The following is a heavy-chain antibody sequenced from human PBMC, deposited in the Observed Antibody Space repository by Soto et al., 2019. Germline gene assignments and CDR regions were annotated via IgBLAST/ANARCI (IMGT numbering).Heavy chain of an antibody. Sequence: PGGSLRLSCAASGFTFSDYPMNWVRQAPGKGLEWVSSIRTISSAIYFAGSVRGRFTISRDNARNSLYLQMTSLRDEDTAVYYCARETPSLDSWGQGTLATVSS. CDR3: ARETPSLDS. D-gene: IGHD2-15*01. CDR2: IRTISSAI. J-gene: IGHJ4*02. V-gene: IGHV3-48*02. CDR1: GFTFSDYP.